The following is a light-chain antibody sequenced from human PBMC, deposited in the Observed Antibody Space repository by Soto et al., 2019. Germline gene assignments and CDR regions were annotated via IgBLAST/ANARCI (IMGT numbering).Light chain of an antibody. Sequence: AIRMTQSPSSFSASTGDRVTITCRASEGISSYLAWYQQKPGKAPKLLIYAASTLQSGVPSRFSGSGSGTEFTLTISCLQSEDSAPYYCQQYYSYPLTFGRGTKVEIK. CDR2: AAS. J-gene: IGKJ4*01. CDR1: EGISSY. CDR3: QQYYSYPLT. V-gene: IGKV1-8*01.